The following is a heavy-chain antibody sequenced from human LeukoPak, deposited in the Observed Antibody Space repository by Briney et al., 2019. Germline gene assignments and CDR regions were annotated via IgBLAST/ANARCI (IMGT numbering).Heavy chain of an antibody. J-gene: IGHJ5*02. Sequence: ASVKVSCKASGYTFTSYYMHWVRQAPGQGLEWMGIINPSGGNTNYAQKFQGRVTMTRDMSTSTVYMELSSLRSEDTAMYYCARALPHRRLMDTTMEQRWFDPWGQGTLVTVSS. D-gene: IGHD5-18*01. CDR1: GYTFTSYY. CDR2: INPSGGNT. CDR3: ARALPHRRLMDTTMEQRWFDP. V-gene: IGHV1-46*01.